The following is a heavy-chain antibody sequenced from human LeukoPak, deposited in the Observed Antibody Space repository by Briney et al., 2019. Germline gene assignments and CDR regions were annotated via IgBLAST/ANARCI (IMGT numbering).Heavy chain of an antibody. J-gene: IGHJ1*01. Sequence: SETLSLTCAVYGGSFSGYYWSWIRQPPGKGLEWIGEINHSGSTNYNPSLKSRVTISVDTSKNQFSLKLSSVTAADTAVYYCARGGFTVTTSRGYFQHWGQGTLVTVSS. CDR2: INHSGST. V-gene: IGHV4-34*01. CDR1: GGSFSGYY. D-gene: IGHD4-17*01. CDR3: ARGGFTVTTSRGYFQH.